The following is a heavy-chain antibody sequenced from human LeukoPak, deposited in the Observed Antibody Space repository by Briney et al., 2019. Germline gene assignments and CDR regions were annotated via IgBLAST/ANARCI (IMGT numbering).Heavy chain of an antibody. J-gene: IGHJ3*02. D-gene: IGHD3-16*02. CDR3: ARAGMITFGGVIVREWAFDI. Sequence: GASVKVSCKASGYTFTGYCMHWVRQAPGQGLEWMGWINPNSGGTNYAQKFQGRVTMTRDTSISTAYMELSRLRSDDTAVYYCARAGMITFGGVIVREWAFDIWGQGTMVTVSS. V-gene: IGHV1-2*02. CDR2: INPNSGGT. CDR1: GYTFTGYC.